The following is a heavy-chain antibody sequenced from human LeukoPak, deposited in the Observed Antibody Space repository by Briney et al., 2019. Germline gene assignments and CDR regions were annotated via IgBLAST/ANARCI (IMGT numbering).Heavy chain of an antibody. CDR1: GYSFTTYW. D-gene: IGHD1-26*01. J-gene: IGHJ4*02. Sequence: GESLKISCRVSGYSFTTYWIGWVRQMPGKGLEWMGIIYPGDSDTRHSPSFQGQVTISADKSISTAYLQWSSLKASDTAMYYCARRWELYYFDYWGQGTLVTVSS. CDR2: IYPGDSDT. CDR3: ARRWELYYFDY. V-gene: IGHV5-51*01.